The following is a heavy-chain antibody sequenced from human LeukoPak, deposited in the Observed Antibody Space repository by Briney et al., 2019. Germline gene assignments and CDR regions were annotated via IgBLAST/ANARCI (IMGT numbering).Heavy chain of an antibody. CDR1: GFTFSSYA. V-gene: IGHV3-23*01. CDR2: CSGSGGSS. D-gene: IGHD6-13*01. J-gene: IGHJ4*02. CDR3: ARGYISSWVLFDY. Sequence: GGSLRLSCVASGFTFSSYAMSWVRQAPGKGLEWVSTCSGSGGSSYYANSVKGRFTISRDNSRNTLYLQMNSLRAEDTAIYYCARGYISSWVLFDYWGQGTLVTVSS.